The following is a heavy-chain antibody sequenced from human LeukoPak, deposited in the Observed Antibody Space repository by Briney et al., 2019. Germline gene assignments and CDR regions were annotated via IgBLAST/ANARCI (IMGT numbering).Heavy chain of an antibody. D-gene: IGHD6-19*01. CDR3: ARAPDIAVAGLASY. CDR1: GFTFSSYA. J-gene: IGHJ4*02. CDR2: ISGSGGST. V-gene: IGHV3-23*01. Sequence: GGSLRLSCAASGFTFSSYAMSWVRQAPGKGLEWVSAISGSGGSTYYADSAKGRFTISRDNSKNTLYLQMNSLRAEDTAVYYCARAPDIAVAGLASYWGQGTLVTVSS.